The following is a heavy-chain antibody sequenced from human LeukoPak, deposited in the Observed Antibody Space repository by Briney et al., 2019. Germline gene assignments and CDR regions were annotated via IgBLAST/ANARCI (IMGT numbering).Heavy chain of an antibody. Sequence: PGGSLRLSCAASGFTVSSNYMSWVRQAPGKGLEWVSSISRRSRHLYYAGSVKGRFTISRDNAKNSLYLQMNSLRAEDMAVYYCVRDLMGAGGTTAYFHHWGQGTLVTVSS. CDR1: GFTVSSNY. J-gene: IGHJ1*01. V-gene: IGHV3-21*01. CDR2: ISRRSRHL. CDR3: VRDLMGAGGTTAYFHH. D-gene: IGHD1-1*01.